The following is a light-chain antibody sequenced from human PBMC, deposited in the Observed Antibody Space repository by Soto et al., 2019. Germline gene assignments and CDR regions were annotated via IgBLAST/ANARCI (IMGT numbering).Light chain of an antibody. CDR1: QSVSNDF. CDR2: GAS. V-gene: IGKV3-20*01. J-gene: IGKJ1*01. Sequence: ETVLTQPPGILSLSPGERATLSCRASQSVSNDFLAWYQQKPGQAPRLLIYGASTRAIDVPDRFSGSGYGADFTLSISRLEPEDFAVYYCQQYGSSPPRTFGQGTKVEMK. CDR3: QQYGSSPPRT.